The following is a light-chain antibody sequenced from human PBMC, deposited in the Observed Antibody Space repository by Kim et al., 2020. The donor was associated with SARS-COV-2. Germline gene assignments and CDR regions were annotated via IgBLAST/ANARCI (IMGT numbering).Light chain of an antibody. Sequence: EIVLTQSPGTLSLSPGERATLSCRASQSVSSSYLAWYQQKPGQAPRLLIYGASSRATGIPDRFSGSGSGTDFTLTISRLEPEDFVVYYCQQYGSSSYTLGQGTKLEI. J-gene: IGKJ2*01. CDR1: QSVSSSY. CDR3: QQYGSSSYT. CDR2: GAS. V-gene: IGKV3-20*01.